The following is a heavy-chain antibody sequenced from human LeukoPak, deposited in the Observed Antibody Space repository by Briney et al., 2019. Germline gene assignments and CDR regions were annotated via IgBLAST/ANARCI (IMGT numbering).Heavy chain of an antibody. J-gene: IGHJ4*02. CDR3: ARSIVVVPAALQLDY. V-gene: IGHV1-2*02. D-gene: IGHD2-2*01. CDR1: GYTFTGYY. Sequence: ASVKVPCKASGYTFTGYYMHWVRQAPGQGLEWMGWINPNSGGTNYAQKFQGRVTMTRDTSISTAYMELSRLRSDDTAVYYCARSIVVVPAALQLDYWGQGTLVTVSS. CDR2: INPNSGGT.